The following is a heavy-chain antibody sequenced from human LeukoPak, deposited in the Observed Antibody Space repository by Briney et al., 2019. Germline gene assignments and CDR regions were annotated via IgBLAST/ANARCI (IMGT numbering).Heavy chain of an antibody. J-gene: IGHJ4*02. CDR2: ISSTGGTA. CDR3: AKHAYGSGSQSNY. Sequence: GGSLRLSCAASGFTFSSFGMSWVRQAPGKGLEWVSAISSTGGTAYYADSVKGRFTISRDNSKNTLYLQMNSLRAEDTAVYYCAKHAYGSGSQSNYWGQGTLVTVSS. V-gene: IGHV3-23*01. D-gene: IGHD3-10*01. CDR1: GFTFSSFG.